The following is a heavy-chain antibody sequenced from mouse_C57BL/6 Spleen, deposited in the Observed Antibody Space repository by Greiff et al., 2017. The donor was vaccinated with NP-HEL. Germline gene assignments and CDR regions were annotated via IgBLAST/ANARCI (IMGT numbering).Heavy chain of an antibody. CDR3: ARGDYVDY. V-gene: IGHV1-19*01. Sequence: VQLQQSGPVLVKPGASVKMSCKASGYTFTDYYMNWVKQSHGKSLEWIGVINPYNGGTSYNQKFKGKATLTVGKSSSTAYMELNSLTSEDSAVYYCARGDYVDYWGQGTTLTVSS. CDR1: GYTFTDYY. CDR2: INPYNGGT. J-gene: IGHJ2*01.